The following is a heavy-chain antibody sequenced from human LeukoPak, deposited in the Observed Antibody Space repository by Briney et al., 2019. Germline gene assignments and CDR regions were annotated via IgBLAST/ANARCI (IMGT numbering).Heavy chain of an antibody. J-gene: IGHJ6*02. CDR2: IYYSGST. CDR3: ARAEVTGTGMDV. CDR1: GGSISSYY. V-gene: IGHV4-59*01. Sequence: PSETLSLTCTVSGGSISSYYWSWIRQPPGKGLEWIGYIYYSGSTNYNPSLKSRVTISVDTSKNQFSLKLSSVTAADTAVYYCARAEVTGTGMDVWGQGTTVTVSS. D-gene: IGHD1-20*01.